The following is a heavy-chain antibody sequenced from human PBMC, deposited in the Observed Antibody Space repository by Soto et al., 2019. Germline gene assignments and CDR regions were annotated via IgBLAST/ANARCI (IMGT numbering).Heavy chain of an antibody. J-gene: IGHJ5*02. Sequence: QVQLVESGGGLVKPGGSLRLSCEASEFTFGDYYMTWIRQAPGKGLEWVSFIGNRGTAIYYADSVKGRFTIFRDNAKNSLYLQMNSLRAEDTAMYYCARDLRAVGMASRFDPWGQGTLVTVSS. CDR2: IGNRGTAI. D-gene: IGHD6-13*01. CDR3: ARDLRAVGMASRFDP. CDR1: EFTFGDYY. V-gene: IGHV3-11*01.